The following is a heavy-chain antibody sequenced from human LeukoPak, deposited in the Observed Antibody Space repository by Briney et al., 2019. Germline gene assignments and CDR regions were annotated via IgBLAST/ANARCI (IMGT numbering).Heavy chain of an antibody. CDR2: ISADSDHR. Sequence: PGGSLRLSCAASGFAFSTYRMTWVRQAPGKGLEWVSSISADSDHRFYADSLMGRFTISRDNARNSLYLQLISLRAEDTAVYYCARVAFGLYVMDVWGQGTTVTVSS. CDR3: ARVAFGLYVMDV. D-gene: IGHD3/OR15-3a*01. V-gene: IGHV3-21*01. J-gene: IGHJ6*02. CDR1: GFAFSTYR.